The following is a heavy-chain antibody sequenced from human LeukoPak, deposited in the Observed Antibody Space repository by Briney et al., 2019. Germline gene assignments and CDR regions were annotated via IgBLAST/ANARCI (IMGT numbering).Heavy chain of an antibody. J-gene: IGHJ4*02. CDR2: ISAYNGNT. CDR1: GYTFTSYG. CDR3: ARVPLIWFGELCYFDY. D-gene: IGHD3-10*01. V-gene: IGHV1-18*01. Sequence: ASVKVSCKASGYTFTSYGISWVRQAPGQGLEWMGWISAYNGNTNYAQKLQGRVTMTTDTSTSTAYMELRSLGSDDTAVYYCARVPLIWFGELCYFDYWGQGTLVTVSS.